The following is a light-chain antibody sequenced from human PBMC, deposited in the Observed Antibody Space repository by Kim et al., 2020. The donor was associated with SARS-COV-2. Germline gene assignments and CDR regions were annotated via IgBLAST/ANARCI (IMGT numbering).Light chain of an antibody. V-gene: IGLV1-40*01. CDR3: QSYDTSLSVAV. J-gene: IGLJ2*01. Sequence: RVTISCTGTSSNIGAVFDGHWYQQIPGRAPKYLISGNTNRPSGVPDRFSASKSGTSVSLAIDGIQAEDEGDYYCQSYDTSLSVAVFGGGTQLTVL. CDR2: GNT. CDR1: SSNIGAVFD.